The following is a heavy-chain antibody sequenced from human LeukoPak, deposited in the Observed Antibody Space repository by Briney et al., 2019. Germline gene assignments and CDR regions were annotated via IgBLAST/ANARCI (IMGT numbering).Heavy chain of an antibody. V-gene: IGHV3-48*01. Sequence: PGGSLRLSCAASGFTFSSYSMNWVRQAPGKGLEWVSYISSSSSTIYYADSVKGRFTISRDNAKYSLYLQMNSLRAEDTAVYYCARGDRYSGSYPFDYWGQGTLVTVSS. J-gene: IGHJ4*02. CDR3: ARGDRYSGSYPFDY. CDR1: GFTFSSYS. CDR2: ISSSSSTI. D-gene: IGHD1-26*01.